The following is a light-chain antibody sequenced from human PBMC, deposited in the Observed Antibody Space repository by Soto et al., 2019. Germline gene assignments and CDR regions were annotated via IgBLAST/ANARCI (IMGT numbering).Light chain of an antibody. CDR2: KAS. V-gene: IGKV1-5*03. CDR1: QSISNW. Sequence: DIQMTQSPSTLSASVGDRVTITCRASQSISNWLAWYQQKPGKAPNLLIYKASSLESGVPSRFSGSGSGTEFTLTISRLQPDDYATYYCQQYNSYPYTFGQGTKLEI. CDR3: QQYNSYPYT. J-gene: IGKJ2*01.